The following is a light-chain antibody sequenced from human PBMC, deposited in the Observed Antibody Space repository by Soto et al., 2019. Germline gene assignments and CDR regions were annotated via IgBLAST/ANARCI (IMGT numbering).Light chain of an antibody. V-gene: IGKV3-20*01. CDR1: QSVSRY. Sequence: EIVLTQSPATLSLSPGERATLSCRASQSVSRYLAWYQQKPGQPPRLLIYGASTRATGIPARFSGSGSATDFTLTISRLEPEDFAVYYCQQYGSSPITFGQGTRLGL. J-gene: IGKJ5*01. CDR2: GAS. CDR3: QQYGSSPIT.